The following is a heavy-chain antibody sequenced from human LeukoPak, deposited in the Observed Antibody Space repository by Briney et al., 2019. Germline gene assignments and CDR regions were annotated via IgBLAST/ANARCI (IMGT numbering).Heavy chain of an antibody. Sequence: GASVKVSCKASGYTFTGYYMHWVRQAPGQGLEWMGWINPNSGGTNYAQKFQGRVTMTRDTSISTAYMELSRLRSDDTAVYYCAADIVVVPAAEYYYYYYGMDVWGQGTTVTVSS. D-gene: IGHD2-2*01. CDR2: INPNSGGT. V-gene: IGHV1-2*02. J-gene: IGHJ6*02. CDR1: GYTFTGYY. CDR3: AADIVVVPAAEYYYYYYGMDV.